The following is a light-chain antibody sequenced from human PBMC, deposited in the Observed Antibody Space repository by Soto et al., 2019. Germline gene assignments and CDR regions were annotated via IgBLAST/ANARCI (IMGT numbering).Light chain of an antibody. V-gene: IGLV2-14*01. CDR1: SSDVGGYNY. CDR2: DVS. Sequence: QSVLTRPASVSGSPGQSITISCTGTSSDVGGYNYVSWYQQHPGKAPKLMIYDVSNRPSGVSNRFSGSKSGNTASLTISGLQAEDEADYYCSSYTSSSPWVFGTGTKVTVL. J-gene: IGLJ1*01. CDR3: SSYTSSSPWV.